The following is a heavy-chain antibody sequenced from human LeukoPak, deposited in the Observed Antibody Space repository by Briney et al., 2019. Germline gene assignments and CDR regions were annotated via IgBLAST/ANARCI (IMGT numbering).Heavy chain of an antibody. J-gene: IGHJ5*02. CDR3: ARVGRPYNWFDP. Sequence: TSQTLSLTCTVSDVSNSSGEYYWSWIRQPPGKGLEWIGNIHYSGSTYYNPSLKSRVTISVDTSKNQFSLKLSSVTAADTAVYYCARVGRPYNWFDPWGQGTLVTVSS. CDR1: DVSNSSGEYY. CDR2: IHYSGST. V-gene: IGHV4-30-4*01.